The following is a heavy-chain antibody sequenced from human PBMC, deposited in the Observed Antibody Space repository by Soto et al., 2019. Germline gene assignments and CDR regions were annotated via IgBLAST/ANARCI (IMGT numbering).Heavy chain of an antibody. CDR3: TSDRCRPGIYY. CDR2: ISGTGSIT. V-gene: IGHV3-23*01. D-gene: IGHD1-1*01. Sequence: EVQLLESGGGLVQPGGSLRLSCAASGFTFNSYAMSWVRQAPGKGLEWVSGISGTGSITYYADSVKGRFTISRDNSKSILYLQMNSLRVDDTDVFYCTSDRCRPGIYYWGQGTLVTVSA. J-gene: IGHJ4*02. CDR1: GFTFNSYA.